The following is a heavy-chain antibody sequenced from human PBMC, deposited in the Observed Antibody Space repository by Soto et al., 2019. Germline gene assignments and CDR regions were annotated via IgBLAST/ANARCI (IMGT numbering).Heavy chain of an antibody. CDR2: IIPILGIA. J-gene: IGHJ3*02. CDR3: ATDHLAGTTGPGDAFDI. D-gene: IGHD1-1*01. CDR1: GGTFSSYT. Sequence: QVQLVQSGAEVKKPGSSVKVSCKASGGTFSSYTISWVRQAPGQGLEWMGRIIPILGIANYAQKFQGRVTITADKSTSTAYMELSSLRSEDTAVYYCATDHLAGTTGPGDAFDIWGQGTMVTVSS. V-gene: IGHV1-69*08.